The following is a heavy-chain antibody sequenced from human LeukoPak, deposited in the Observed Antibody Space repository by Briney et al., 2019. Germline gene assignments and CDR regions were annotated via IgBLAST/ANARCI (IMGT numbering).Heavy chain of an antibody. CDR3: ARETYNYGKSFDY. J-gene: IGHJ4*02. CDR1: GGTFSSYA. CDR2: IIPILGIA. D-gene: IGHD5-18*01. Sequence: SVKVSCKASGGTFSSYAISWVRQAPGQGLEWIGRIIPILGIANYAQKFQGRVTITADKSTSTAYMELSSLRSEDTAVYFCARETYNYGKSFDYWGQGALVTVSS. V-gene: IGHV1-69*04.